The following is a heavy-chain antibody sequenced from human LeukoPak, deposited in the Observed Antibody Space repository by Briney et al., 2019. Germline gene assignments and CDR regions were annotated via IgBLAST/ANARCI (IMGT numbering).Heavy chain of an antibody. D-gene: IGHD6-19*01. Sequence: PGGSLRLSCAASGFTSSSYAMSWVRQAPGKGLEWVSLISGSGGSTYYADSVKGRFTISRDNSKNTLYLQMNSLRAEDTALYYCAKNYSSGWYFFDYWGQGTLVTVSS. CDR1: GFTSSSYA. V-gene: IGHV3-23*01. CDR2: ISGSGGST. CDR3: AKNYSSGWYFFDY. J-gene: IGHJ4*02.